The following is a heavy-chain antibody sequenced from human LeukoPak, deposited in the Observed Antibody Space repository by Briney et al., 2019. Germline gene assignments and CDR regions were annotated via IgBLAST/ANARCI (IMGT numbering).Heavy chain of an antibody. CDR2: ISWNSDSI. V-gene: IGHV3-9*03. CDR1: GFTFDDYA. Sequence: PGRSLRLSCAASGFTFDDYAMHWVRQTPGKGLEWVSGISWNSDSIGYADSVKGRFTISRDNAKNSLYLQMNSLRAEVMALYHCAKGSSSWYTQFDYWGEGTLVTVSS. D-gene: IGHD6-13*01. CDR3: AKGSSSWYTQFDY. J-gene: IGHJ4*02.